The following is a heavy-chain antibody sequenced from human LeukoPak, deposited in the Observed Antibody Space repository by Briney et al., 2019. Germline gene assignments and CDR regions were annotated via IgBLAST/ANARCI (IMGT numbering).Heavy chain of an antibody. J-gene: IGHJ5*02. D-gene: IGHD3-3*01. CDR2: IYYSEST. V-gene: IGHV4-59*01. Sequence: SETLSLTCTVSGGSTSSYYWSWIRQPPGKGLEWIGYIYYSESTNYNPSLKSRVTISVDTSKNQFSLKLSSVTAADTAVYYCARGLYYDFWSGYSNWFDPWGQGILVTVSS. CDR1: GGSTSSYY. CDR3: ARGLYYDFWSGYSNWFDP.